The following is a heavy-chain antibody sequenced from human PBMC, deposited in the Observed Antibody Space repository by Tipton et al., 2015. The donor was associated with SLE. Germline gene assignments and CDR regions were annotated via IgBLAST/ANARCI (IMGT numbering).Heavy chain of an antibody. V-gene: IGHV3-7*05. CDR1: GFTFSTSW. CDR3: ATADLLGYCSGGSCHSFFDY. D-gene: IGHD2-15*01. Sequence: SLRLSCAASGFTFSTSWMSWVRQAPGKGLEWVANIKQDGSEKYYVDSVKGRFTISRDNAKNSLYLQMNSLRAEGTAVYYCATADLLGYCSGGSCHSFFDYWGQGTLVTVSS. J-gene: IGHJ4*02. CDR2: IKQDGSEK.